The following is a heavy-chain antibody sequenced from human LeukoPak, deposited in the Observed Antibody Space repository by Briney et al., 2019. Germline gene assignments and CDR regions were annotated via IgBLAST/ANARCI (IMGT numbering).Heavy chain of an antibody. Sequence: GGSLRLSCAASGFTFSSYGMHWVRQAPGKGLEWVAFIRYDGSNKYYADSVKGRFTISRDNSKNTLYLQMNSLRAEDTAVYYCAKDGLRYSSGWLPFDYWGQGTLVTVSS. J-gene: IGHJ4*02. CDR3: AKDGLRYSSGWLPFDY. D-gene: IGHD6-19*01. V-gene: IGHV3-30*02. CDR2: IRYDGSNK. CDR1: GFTFSSYG.